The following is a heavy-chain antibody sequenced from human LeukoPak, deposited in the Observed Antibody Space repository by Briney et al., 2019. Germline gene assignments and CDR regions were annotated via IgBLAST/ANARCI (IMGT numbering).Heavy chain of an antibody. CDR2: IYYSGST. CDR3: ARDHIVATIRAFDI. Sequence: PSQTLPLTCTVSGGSISSGGYYWSWIRQHPGKGLEWIGYIYYSGSTYYNPSLKSRVTISVDTSKNQFSLKLNSVTAADTAVYYCARDHIVATIRAFDIWGQGTMVTVSS. D-gene: IGHD5-12*01. CDR1: GGSISSGGYY. V-gene: IGHV4-31*03. J-gene: IGHJ3*02.